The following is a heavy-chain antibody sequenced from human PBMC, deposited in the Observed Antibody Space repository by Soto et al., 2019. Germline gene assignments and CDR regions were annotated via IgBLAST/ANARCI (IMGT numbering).Heavy chain of an antibody. CDR2: ISAYNGNT. J-gene: IGHJ4*02. V-gene: IGHV1-18*01. CDR3: ARPYDRSNSPRFDY. Sequence: ASVEVSCKASGYRFTSYGIIWVRQAPGQGLEWMGWISAYNGNTKYAQKFQGRVTMTTDTSTSTAYMELRSLRSDDTAVYYCARPYDRSNSPRFDYWGQGTLVTVSS. D-gene: IGHD3-22*01. CDR1: GYRFTSYG.